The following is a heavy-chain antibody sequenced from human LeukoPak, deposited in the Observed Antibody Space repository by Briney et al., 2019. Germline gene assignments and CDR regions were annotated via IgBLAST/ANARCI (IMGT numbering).Heavy chain of an antibody. CDR3: TRGVVRGAAYYYYSYGMDV. CDR2: IRSKAYGGTT. Sequence: GGSLRLSCTASGFTFGDYAMSWVRQAPGKGLEWVGFIRSKAYGGTTEYAASVKGRFTISRDDSKSIAYLQMNSLKTEDTAVYYCTRGVVRGAAYYYYSYGMDVWGQGTTVTVSS. J-gene: IGHJ6*02. CDR1: GFTFGDYA. V-gene: IGHV3-49*04. D-gene: IGHD3-10*01.